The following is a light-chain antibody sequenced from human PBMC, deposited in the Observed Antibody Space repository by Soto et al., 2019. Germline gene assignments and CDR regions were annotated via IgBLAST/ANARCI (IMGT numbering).Light chain of an antibody. CDR3: QLYFPSPEWT. CDR1: QSVSSN. J-gene: IGKJ1*01. V-gene: IGKV3D-15*02. Sequence: EIVITPSPATLSVSPGDRATLSCRASQSVSSNLAWYQQKPGQAPRLLIYGASTRATGIPARFSGSGSGTEFTLTISSLQSEDFAVYYCQLYFPSPEWTFGQGTKVDIK. CDR2: GAS.